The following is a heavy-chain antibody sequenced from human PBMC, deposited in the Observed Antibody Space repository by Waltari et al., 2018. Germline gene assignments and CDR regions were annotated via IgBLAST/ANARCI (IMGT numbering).Heavy chain of an antibody. V-gene: IGHV4-38-2*01. D-gene: IGHD2-21*01. CDR2: IYHSGST. CDR1: GYSISSGYY. J-gene: IGHJ1*01. CDR3: ASFVVVMGYFQH. Sequence: QVQLQESGPGLVKPSETLSLTCAVSGYSISSGYYWGWIRQPPGKGLEWIGSIYHSGSTYYNPSLKSRVTISVDTSKNQFFLKLSSVTAADTAVYYCASFVVVMGYFQHWGQGTLVTVSS.